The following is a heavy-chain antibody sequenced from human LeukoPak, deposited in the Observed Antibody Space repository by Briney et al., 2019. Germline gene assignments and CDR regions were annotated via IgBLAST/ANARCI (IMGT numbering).Heavy chain of an antibody. J-gene: IGHJ4*02. CDR3: ARVFIVGSRSVFDF. CDR1: GFTFSNYW. Sequence: GGSLRLSCAASGFTFSNYWMSWVRLAPGKGLERVANIKQDGSEKYYVDSVEGRFTISRDNAKNLLSLQMNSLRAEDTAVYHCARVFIVGSRSVFDFWGQGTLVTVSS. D-gene: IGHD2-21*01. CDR2: IKQDGSEK. V-gene: IGHV3-7*01.